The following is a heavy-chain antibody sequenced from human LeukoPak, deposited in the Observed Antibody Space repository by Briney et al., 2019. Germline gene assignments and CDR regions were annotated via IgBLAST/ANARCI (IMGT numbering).Heavy chain of an antibody. CDR2: INPNSGGT. D-gene: IGHD1-26*01. CDR3: ARDSSIVGAMGIDY. CDR1: GYTFTGYY. V-gene: IGHV1-2*02. J-gene: IGHJ4*02. Sequence: GGSVKVSCKASGYTFTGYYMHWVRQAPGQGLEWMGWINPNSGGTNYAQKFQGRVTMTRDTSISTAYMELSRLRSDDTAVYYRARDSSIVGAMGIDYWGQGTLVTVSS.